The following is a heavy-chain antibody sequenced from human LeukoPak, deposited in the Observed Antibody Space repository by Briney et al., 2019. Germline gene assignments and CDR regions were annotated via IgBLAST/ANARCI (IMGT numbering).Heavy chain of an antibody. V-gene: IGHV3-33*01. CDR1: GFTFSRNG. CDR2: IWYDGSNK. J-gene: IGHJ4*02. Sequence: GGSLRLSCVASGFTFSRNGMHWVRQAPGKGLEWVAVIWYDGSNKYYADSVKGRFTISRDNSKNTLYLQMNSPRAEDTAVYYCATGTRQGPTPCDYWGQGTLVTVSS. D-gene: IGHD1-1*01. CDR3: ATGTRQGPTPCDY.